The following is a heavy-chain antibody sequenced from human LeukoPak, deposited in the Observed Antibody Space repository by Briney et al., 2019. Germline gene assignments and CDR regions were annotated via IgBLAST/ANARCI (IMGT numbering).Heavy chain of an antibody. V-gene: IGHV4-30-4*01. D-gene: IGHD6-13*01. CDR1: GGSISSGDYY. Sequence: SETLSLTCTVSGGSISSGDYYWSWIRQPPGKGLEWIGYIYYSGSTYYNPSLKSRVTISVDKSKNQFSLKLSSVTAADTAVYYCARVPGYSSSLYYFDYWGQGTLVTVSS. CDR3: ARVPGYSSSLYYFDY. CDR2: IYYSGST. J-gene: IGHJ4*02.